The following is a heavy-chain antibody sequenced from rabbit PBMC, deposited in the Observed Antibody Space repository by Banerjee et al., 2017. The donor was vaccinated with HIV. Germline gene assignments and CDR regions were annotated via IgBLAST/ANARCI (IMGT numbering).Heavy chain of an antibody. CDR1: GFTISSGYD. J-gene: IGHJ6*01. CDR3: ARVTGSVWGDDL. Sequence: QEQLVESGGGLVQPEGSLTLTCTASGFTISSGYDMCWVRQAPGKGLEWIACIYAGSSGSTYYASWVNGRFTIARTSSTTVTLQMTSLTAADTATYFCARVTGSVWGDDLWGQGTLVTVS. D-gene: IGHD4-1*01. V-gene: IGHV1S45*01. CDR2: IYAGSSGST.